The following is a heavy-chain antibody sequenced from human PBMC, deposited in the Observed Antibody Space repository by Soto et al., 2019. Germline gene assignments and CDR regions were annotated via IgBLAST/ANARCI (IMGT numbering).Heavy chain of an antibody. Sequence: PSETLSLTCAVSGGSISSSNWWSGVRQPPGKGLEWIGEIYHSGSTNYNPSLKSRVTISVDKSKNQFSLKLSSVTAADTAVYYCARVSGTNYVYYYYGMDVWGQGTTVTVSS. D-gene: IGHD4-4*01. V-gene: IGHV4-4*02. CDR1: GGSISSSNW. J-gene: IGHJ6*02. CDR2: IYHSGST. CDR3: ARVSGTNYVYYYYGMDV.